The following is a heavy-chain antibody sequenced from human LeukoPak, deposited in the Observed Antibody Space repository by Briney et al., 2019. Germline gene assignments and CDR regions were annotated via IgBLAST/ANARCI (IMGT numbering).Heavy chain of an antibody. V-gene: IGHV1-18*01. D-gene: IGHD5-18*01. J-gene: IGHJ5*02. CDR2: ISAYNGNT. CDR3: ASQRGYSGNNWFDP. CDR1: GYTFTSYG. Sequence: ASVKVSCKASGYTFTSYGINWVRQAPGQGLEWMGWISAYNGNTNYAQKLQGRVTMTTDTSTSTVYMELRSLRSDDTAVYYCASQRGYSGNNWFDPWGQGTLVTVSS.